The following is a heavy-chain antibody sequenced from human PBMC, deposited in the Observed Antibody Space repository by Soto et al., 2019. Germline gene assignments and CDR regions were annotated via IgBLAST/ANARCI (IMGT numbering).Heavy chain of an antibody. J-gene: IGHJ4*02. CDR2: IKQDGSEK. V-gene: IGHV3-7*01. CDR3: ARHDYCEYFVY. CDR1: GFTFSSYW. D-gene: IGHD4-17*01. Sequence: GGSLRLSCADSGFTFSSYWMSLVRQAPGTGLEWVANIKQDGSEKYYLDSVKCRFTISRDNAKNSLYLQMNSLRAEDTAAYYFARHDYCEYFVYWGQGTLITVFS.